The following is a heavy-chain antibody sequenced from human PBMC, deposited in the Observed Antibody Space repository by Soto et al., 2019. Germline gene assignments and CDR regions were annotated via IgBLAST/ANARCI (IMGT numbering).Heavy chain of an antibody. V-gene: IGHV4-59*01. CDR2: IYYSGST. D-gene: IGHD5-18*01. Sequence: QVQLQESGPGLVKPSETLSLTCTVSGGSISSYYWSWIRQPPGKGLEWIGYIYYSGSTNYNPSLKSRVTISVDTSKNQFSLQLSSVTAADTAVYYCARYSYGTHDYYGMDVWGQGTTVTVSS. CDR3: ARYSYGTHDYYGMDV. CDR1: GGSISSYY. J-gene: IGHJ6*02.